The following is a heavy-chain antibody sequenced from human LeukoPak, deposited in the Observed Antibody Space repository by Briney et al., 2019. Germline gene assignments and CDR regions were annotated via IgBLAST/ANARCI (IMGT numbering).Heavy chain of an antibody. CDR2: IIPIFGTA. D-gene: IGHD1-1*01. V-gene: IGHV1-69*01. Sequence: SVKVSCKASGGTFSSYAISWVRQAPGQGLEWMGGIIPIFGTANYAQKFQGRVTITADESTSTAYMELSSLRSEDTAVYYCARAQLERHTYYYYMGVWGKGTTVTVSS. CDR1: GGTFSSYA. J-gene: IGHJ6*03. CDR3: ARAQLERHTYYYYMGV.